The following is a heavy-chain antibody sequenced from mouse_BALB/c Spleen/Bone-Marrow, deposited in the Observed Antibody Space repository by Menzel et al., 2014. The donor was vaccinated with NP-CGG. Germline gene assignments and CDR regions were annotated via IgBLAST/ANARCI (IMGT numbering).Heavy chain of an antibody. V-gene: IGHV5-9*02. CDR3: ARVWDWFAY. CDR1: GFAFSNCD. D-gene: IGHD4-1*01. J-gene: IGHJ3*01. CDR2: ITSGGGNT. Sequence: EVKVVDSRGGLVKPGGSLKLSCTASGFAFSNCDMSWVRQTPEKRLEWVATITSGGGNTYYPDSVEGRFTISRDNARNTLYLQMSSLRSEDTALYYCARVWDWFAYWGQGTLVTVSA.